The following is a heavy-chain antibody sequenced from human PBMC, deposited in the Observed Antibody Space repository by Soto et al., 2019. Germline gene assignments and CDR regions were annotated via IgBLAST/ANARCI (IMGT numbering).Heavy chain of an antibody. D-gene: IGHD4-17*01. Sequence: SLRLSCAASGFTFSSYDMHWVRQATGKGLEWVSAIGTAGDTYYPGSVKGRFTISRENAKNSLYLQMNSLRAGDTAVYYCARADYGAGFSWFDPWGQGTLVTVSS. J-gene: IGHJ5*02. CDR1: GFTFSSYD. CDR3: ARADYGAGFSWFDP. CDR2: IGTAGDT. V-gene: IGHV3-13*01.